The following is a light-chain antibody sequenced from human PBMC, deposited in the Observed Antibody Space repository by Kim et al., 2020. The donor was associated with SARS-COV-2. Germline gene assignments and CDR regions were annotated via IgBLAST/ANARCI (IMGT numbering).Light chain of an antibody. Sequence: GHSITISCTGTNSDIGGYNYVSWYQHHPGKAPKLLIYDVTKRPSGVSNRFSGSKSGSTASLTISGLQAEDEADYYCSSYTSSKTWLFGGGTQLTVL. CDR3: SSYTSSKTWL. J-gene: IGLJ3*02. CDR1: NSDIGGYNY. V-gene: IGLV2-14*03. CDR2: DVT.